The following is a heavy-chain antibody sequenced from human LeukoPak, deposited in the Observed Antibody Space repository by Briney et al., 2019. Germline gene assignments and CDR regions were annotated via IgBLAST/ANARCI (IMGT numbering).Heavy chain of an antibody. Sequence: GGSLRLSCAASGFTFSSYWMSWVRQAPGKGLEWVANIKQDGSEKYYVDSVKGRFTISRDNAKNSLYLQMNSLRAEDTAVYYCARGRKDYGDFYFDYWGQGTLVTVSS. J-gene: IGHJ4*02. CDR2: IKQDGSEK. D-gene: IGHD4-17*01. CDR3: ARGRKDYGDFYFDY. CDR1: GFTFSSYW. V-gene: IGHV3-7*03.